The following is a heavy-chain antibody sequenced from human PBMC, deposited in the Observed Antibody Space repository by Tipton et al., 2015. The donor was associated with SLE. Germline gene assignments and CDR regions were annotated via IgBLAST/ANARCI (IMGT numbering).Heavy chain of an antibody. V-gene: IGHV4-34*01. CDR1: GGSFSGDH. D-gene: IGHD2-2*01. CDR2: INHSGST. Sequence: TLSLTCAVYGGSFSGDHWSWIRQPPGKGLEWIGEINHSGSTNYNPSLKSRVTISVDTSKNQFSLKLNSVTAADTAVYYCARIPFDPWGQGTQVTVSP. CDR3: ARIPFDP. J-gene: IGHJ5*02.